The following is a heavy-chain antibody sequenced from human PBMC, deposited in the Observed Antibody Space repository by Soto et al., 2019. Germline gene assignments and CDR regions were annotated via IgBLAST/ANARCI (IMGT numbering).Heavy chain of an antibody. J-gene: IGHJ6*02. CDR3: ARDRCSSTSCYGAGYYYGMDV. CDR1: GGSISSYY. CDR2: IYYSGST. Sequence: SGTLCLTCTVSGGSISSYYWSWIRQPPGKGLGGIGYIYYSGSTNYNPSLKSRVTISVDTSKNQFSLKLSSVTAADTAVYYCARDRCSSTSCYGAGYYYGMDVWGQGTTVTVSS. D-gene: IGHD2-2*01. V-gene: IGHV4-59*01.